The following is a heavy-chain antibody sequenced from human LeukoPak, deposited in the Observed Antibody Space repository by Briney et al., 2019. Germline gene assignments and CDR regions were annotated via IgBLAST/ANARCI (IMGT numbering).Heavy chain of an antibody. D-gene: IGHD3-10*01. Sequence: GGSLRLSCAASGFTFSDYYMSWIRQAPGKGLEWVSYISSSSSYTNYADSVKGRFTISRDNAKNSLYLQMNSLRAEDTAVYYCGGGRLWVGGGGAFDIWGQGTMVTVSS. CDR2: ISSSSSYT. V-gene: IGHV3-11*03. CDR1: GFTFSDYY. J-gene: IGHJ3*02. CDR3: GGGRLWVGGGGAFDI.